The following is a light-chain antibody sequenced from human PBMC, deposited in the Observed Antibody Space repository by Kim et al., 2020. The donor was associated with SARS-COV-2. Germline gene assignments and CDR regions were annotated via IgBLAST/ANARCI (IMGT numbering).Light chain of an antibody. CDR2: DAS. CDR3: QQFNNYPLT. J-gene: IGKJ4*01. Sequence: GDRVTITCRASQDISSGLTWYQQKPGYAPKLLLYDASSLEVGVPSRFIGSGSGTEFTLTISSLQPEDFATYYCQQFNNYPLTFGGGTKVDIK. CDR1: QDISSG. V-gene: IGKV1D-13*01.